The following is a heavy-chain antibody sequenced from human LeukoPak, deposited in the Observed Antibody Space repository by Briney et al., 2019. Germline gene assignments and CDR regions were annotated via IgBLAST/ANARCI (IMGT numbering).Heavy chain of an antibody. Sequence: SETLSLTCAVSGYSISSGYYWGWIRQPPGKGLEWIGSVYHSGSTHYNPSLKSRVTISVDTSKKQFSLKLSSVTAADTAVYYCARNSSSWYFDYWGQGTLVTVCS. CDR2: VYHSGST. D-gene: IGHD6-13*01. CDR1: GYSISSGYY. CDR3: ARNSSSWYFDY. J-gene: IGHJ4*02. V-gene: IGHV4-38-2*01.